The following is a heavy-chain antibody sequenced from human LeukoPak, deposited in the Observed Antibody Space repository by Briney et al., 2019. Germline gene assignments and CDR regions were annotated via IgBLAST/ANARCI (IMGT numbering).Heavy chain of an antibody. CDR2: ISNDGSNK. V-gene: IGHV3-30*04. CDR3: AREIGYSYGDPGHDYYYGMDV. CDR1: GFTFSSYV. Sequence: PGGSLRLSCAASGFTFSSYVMYWVRQAPGKGLEWVAVISNDGSNKYYADSVKGRFSISRDNSKNMLYLQMNSLRGEDTAVYYCAREIGYSYGDPGHDYYYGMDVWGQGTTVTVSS. D-gene: IGHD5-18*01. J-gene: IGHJ6*02.